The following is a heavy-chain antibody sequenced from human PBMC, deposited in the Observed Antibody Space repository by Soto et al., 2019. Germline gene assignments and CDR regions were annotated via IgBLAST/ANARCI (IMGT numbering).Heavy chain of an antibody. V-gene: IGHV1-69*13. CDR3: ARAYRENYFYAMDV. J-gene: IGHJ6*02. D-gene: IGHD1-26*01. Sequence: GASVKVSCKASGGSFSNYAISWVRQAPGQGLEWMGGIIPMFGIGNYAEKFLGRVTITADESTSTSHMELSSLRSEDTAVYFCARAYRENYFYAMDVWGQVTTVTVSS. CDR2: IIPMFGIG. CDR1: GGSFSNYA.